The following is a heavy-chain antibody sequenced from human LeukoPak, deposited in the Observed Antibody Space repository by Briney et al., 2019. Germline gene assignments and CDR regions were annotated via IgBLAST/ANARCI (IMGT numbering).Heavy chain of an antibody. CDR2: MNPNSGNT. J-gene: IGHJ3*02. D-gene: IGHD3-10*01. V-gene: IGHV1-8*01. CDR1: GYTFTSYD. CDR3: ARLDLGITMVQGGDAFDI. Sequence: ASVKVSCKASGYTFTSYDINTVRQATGQGLEWMGWMNPNSGNTGYAQKFQGRVTITRNTSLRTAYMELSSLRSEDTAVYYCARLDLGITMVQGGDAFDIWGQGTMVTVSS.